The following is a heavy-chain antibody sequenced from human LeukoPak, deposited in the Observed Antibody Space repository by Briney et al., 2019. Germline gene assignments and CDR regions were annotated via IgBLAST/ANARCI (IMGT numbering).Heavy chain of an antibody. J-gene: IGHJ6*02. Sequence: QAGGSLRLSCAASGFTFSSYGMHWVRQAPGKGLEWVAVISYDGSNKYYADSVKGRFTISRDNSKNTLYLQMNSLRSEDTAVYYCARSSQRPYSSWYWGIYYYYGMDVWGQGTTVTVSS. D-gene: IGHD6-13*01. CDR3: ARSSQRPYSSWYWGIYYYYGMDV. V-gene: IGHV3-30*03. CDR1: GFTFSSYG. CDR2: ISYDGSNK.